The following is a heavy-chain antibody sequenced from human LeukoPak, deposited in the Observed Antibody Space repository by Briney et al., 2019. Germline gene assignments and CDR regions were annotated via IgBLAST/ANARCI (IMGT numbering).Heavy chain of an antibody. CDR1: GGSISSSSYY. Sequence: SETLSLTCTVSGGSISSSSYYWGWIRQPPGKGLEWIGSIYYSGSTYYNPSLKSRVTISVDTSKNQFSLKLSSVTAADTAVYYCASEIAAAGTFDYWGQRTLVTVSS. J-gene: IGHJ4*02. CDR2: IYYSGST. V-gene: IGHV4-39*01. D-gene: IGHD6-13*01. CDR3: ASEIAAAGTFDY.